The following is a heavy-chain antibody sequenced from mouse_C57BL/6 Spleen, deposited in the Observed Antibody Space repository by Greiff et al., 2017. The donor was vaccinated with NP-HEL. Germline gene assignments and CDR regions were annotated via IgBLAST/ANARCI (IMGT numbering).Heavy chain of an antibody. Sequence: VKLVESGPGLVAPSQSLSITCTVSGFSLTSYGVDWVRQSPGKGLEWLGVIWGVGSTNYNSALKSRLSISKDNSKSQVFLKMNSLQTDDTAMYYCASVHYGSSYAMDYWGQGTSVTVSS. J-gene: IGHJ4*01. CDR2: IWGVGST. CDR3: ASVHYGSSYAMDY. CDR1: GFSLTSYG. V-gene: IGHV2-6*01. D-gene: IGHD1-1*01.